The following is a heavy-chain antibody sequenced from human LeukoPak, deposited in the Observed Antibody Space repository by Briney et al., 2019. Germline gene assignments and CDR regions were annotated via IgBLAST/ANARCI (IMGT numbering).Heavy chain of an antibody. Sequence: GGSLRLSCTTSGLTFGDNAMSWVRQAPGKGLEWVGFVRSRATGGTTEYAAPVKGRFTISRDDSKSIAYLQMDSLKTEDTAVYYCTTGSHHDSTGYRFDYWGQGTLVTVSS. CDR1: GLTFGDNA. J-gene: IGHJ4*02. V-gene: IGHV3-49*04. D-gene: IGHD3-22*01. CDR2: VRSRATGGTT. CDR3: TTGSHHDSTGYRFDY.